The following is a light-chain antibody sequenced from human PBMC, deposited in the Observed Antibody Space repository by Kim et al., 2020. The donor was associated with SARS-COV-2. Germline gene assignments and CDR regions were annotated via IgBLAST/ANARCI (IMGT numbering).Light chain of an antibody. V-gene: IGLV3-1*01. J-gene: IGLJ2*01. CDR2: QDS. Sequence: SVSPGQTASITCSGDKLGDKYACWYQQKPGQSPVLVLYQDSKRPSGIPERFSGSNSGNTATLTISGTQAMDEADYYCQARDSSTVVFGGGTQLTVL. CDR3: QARDSSTVV. CDR1: KLGDKY.